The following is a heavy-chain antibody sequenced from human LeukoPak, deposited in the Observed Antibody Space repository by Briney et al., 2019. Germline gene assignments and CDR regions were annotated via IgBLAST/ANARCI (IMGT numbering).Heavy chain of an antibody. D-gene: IGHD3-16*01. CDR3: AKDLGGLHDWFDP. CDR1: GFTFSSYG. Sequence: QPGGSLRLSCAASGFTFSSYGMHWVRQAPGKGLEWVAFIRYDGSNKYYADSVKGRFTISRDNSKITLYLQMNSLRAEDTAVYYCAKDLGGLHDWFDPWGQGTLVTVSS. CDR2: IRYDGSNK. J-gene: IGHJ5*02. V-gene: IGHV3-30*02.